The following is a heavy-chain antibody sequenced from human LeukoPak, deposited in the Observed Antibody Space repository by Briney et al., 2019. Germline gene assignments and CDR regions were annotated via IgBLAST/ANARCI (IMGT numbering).Heavy chain of an antibody. CDR2: IKQDGSEK. Sequence: GGSLRLSCAASGFTFSSYWMSWVRQAPGKGLEWVANIKQDGSEKYYVDSVKGRFTISRDNAKNSLYLQMNSLRAEDTAVYYCARDPRYCSGGSCYFGYYDYWGQRTLVTVSS. CDR1: GFTFSSYW. V-gene: IGHV3-7*01. CDR3: ARDPRYCSGGSCYFGYYDY. D-gene: IGHD2-15*01. J-gene: IGHJ4*02.